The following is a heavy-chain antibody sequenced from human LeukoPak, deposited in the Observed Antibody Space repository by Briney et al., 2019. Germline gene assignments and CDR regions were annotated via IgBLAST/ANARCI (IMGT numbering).Heavy chain of an antibody. CDR1: GFTFSNAW. V-gene: IGHV3-15*01. D-gene: IGHD2-21*02. J-gene: IGHJ4*02. CDR3: AKDYGGYCGGDCYSTGDY. Sequence: GGSLRLSCAASGFTFSNAWMSWVRQAPGKGLEWVGRIKSKTDGGTTDYAAPVKGRFTISRDDSKNTLYLQMNSLRAEDTAVYYCAKDYGGYCGGDCYSTGDYWGQGTLVTISS. CDR2: IKSKTDGGTT.